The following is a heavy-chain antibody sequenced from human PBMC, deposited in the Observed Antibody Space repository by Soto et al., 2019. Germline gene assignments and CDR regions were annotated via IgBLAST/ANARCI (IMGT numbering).Heavy chain of an antibody. V-gene: IGHV3-7*01. Sequence: EVQLVESGGGLVQPGGSLRLSCAVSGFTFGSYWMTWVRQAPGKGLEWVANTKQDGSEKYYVDSVKGRFTISRDNAKKSLYLHMNSVGVEDTAVYYCAGGRGISFWCQGTTGTVSS. CDR1: GFTFGSYW. CDR3: AGGRGISF. CDR2: TKQDGSEK. D-gene: IGHD1-20*01. J-gene: IGHJ6*02.